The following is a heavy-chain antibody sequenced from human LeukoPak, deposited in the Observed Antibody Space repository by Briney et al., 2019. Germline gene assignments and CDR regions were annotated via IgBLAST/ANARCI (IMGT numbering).Heavy chain of an antibody. CDR3: ARSSSGSGPLELGFDP. V-gene: IGHV4-59*01. CDR2: IYYSGST. J-gene: IGHJ5*02. Sequence: SETLSLTCTVSGGSISSYNWSWIRQPPGRGLEWIGYIYYSGSTNYNPSLKSRVTISVDTSKNQFSLKLSSVTAADTAVYYCARSSSGSGPLELGFDPWGQGTLVTVSS. D-gene: IGHD3-10*01. CDR1: GGSISSYN.